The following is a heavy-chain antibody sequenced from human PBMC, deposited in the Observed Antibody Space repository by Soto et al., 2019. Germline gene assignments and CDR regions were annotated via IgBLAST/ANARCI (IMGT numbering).Heavy chain of an antibody. D-gene: IGHD3-10*01. J-gene: IGHJ6*03. CDR1: GFTFSDYY. CDR3: ARNGDYGSGRYNTISYYYYYYMDV. CDR2: ISSSGSTI. V-gene: IGHV3-11*01. Sequence: PRASLRLSCAASGFTFSDYYMSWIRQAPGKELEWVSYISSSGSTIYYADSVKGRFTISRDNAKNSLYLQMNSLRAEDTAVYYCARNGDYGSGRYNTISYYYYYYMDVWGKGTTVTVSS.